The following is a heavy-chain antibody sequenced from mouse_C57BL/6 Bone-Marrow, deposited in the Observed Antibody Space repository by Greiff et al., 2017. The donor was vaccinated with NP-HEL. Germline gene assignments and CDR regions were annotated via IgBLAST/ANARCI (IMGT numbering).Heavy chain of an antibody. CDR3: ARFAY. CDR1: GYTFTDYY. CDR2: INPNNGGT. Sequence: VQLQQSGPELVKPGASVKISCKASGYTFTDYYMNWVKQSHGKSLEWIGDINPNNGGTSYNQKFKGKATLTVYKSSSTAYMERRSLTSEDSAVYYCARFAYWGQGTLVTVSA. J-gene: IGHJ3*01. V-gene: IGHV1-26*01.